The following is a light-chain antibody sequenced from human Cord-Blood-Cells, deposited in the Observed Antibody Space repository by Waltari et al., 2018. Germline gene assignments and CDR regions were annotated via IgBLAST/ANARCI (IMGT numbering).Light chain of an antibody. V-gene: IGLV2-14*01. CDR2: DVS. J-gene: IGLJ3*02. CDR3: SSYTSSSTWV. Sequence: QSALTQSASVSGPPGQSITISCTGTSSDVGGYNYVSWYQQHPGKAPKLMIYDVSKRPSGVSNRFSGSKSGNTASLTISGLQAEDEADYYCSSYTSSSTWVFGGGTKLTVL. CDR1: SSDVGGYNY.